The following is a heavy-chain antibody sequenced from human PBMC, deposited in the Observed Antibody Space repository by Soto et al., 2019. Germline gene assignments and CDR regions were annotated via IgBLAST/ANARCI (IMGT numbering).Heavy chain of an antibody. J-gene: IGHJ4*02. CDR2: ISYSGNT. CDR1: GGSISSGTYY. Sequence: SETLSLTCTVSGGSISSGTYYWSWIRQHPGKGLEWIGYISYSGNTYYNPSLKSRVTILVDTSKNQFSLKLSSLTAADTAVYYCAREVVRGLSYWGQGTLVTVSS. V-gene: IGHV4-31*03. CDR3: AREVVRGLSY. D-gene: IGHD3-10*01.